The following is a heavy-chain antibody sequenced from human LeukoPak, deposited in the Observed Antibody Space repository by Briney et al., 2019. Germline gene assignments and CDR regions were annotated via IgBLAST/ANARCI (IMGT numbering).Heavy chain of an antibody. V-gene: IGHV3-23*01. J-gene: IGHJ4*02. CDR2: ISGSGGST. CDR3: AKDLYDLQTFDY. CDR1: GFTFSNYN. D-gene: IGHD3-22*01. Sequence: AGGSLRLSCAASGFTFSNYNMNWVRQAPGKGLEWVSAISGSGGSTYYADSVKGRFTISRDNSKNTLYLQMNSLRAEDTAVYYCAKDLYDLQTFDYWGQGTLVTVSS.